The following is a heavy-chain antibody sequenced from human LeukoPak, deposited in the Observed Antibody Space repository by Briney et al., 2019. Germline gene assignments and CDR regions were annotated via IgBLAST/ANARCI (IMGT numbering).Heavy chain of an antibody. CDR1: GGSISSSSYY. CDR2: IYYSGST. D-gene: IGHD6-13*01. Sequence: SETLSLTCTVSGGSISSSSYYWGWIRQPPGKGLEWIGSIYYSGSTYYNPSLKSRVTISVDTSKNQFSLKLSSVTAADTAVYYCARQASRWHHTKFDYWGQGTLVTVSS. J-gene: IGHJ4*02. CDR3: ARQASRWHHTKFDY. V-gene: IGHV4-39*01.